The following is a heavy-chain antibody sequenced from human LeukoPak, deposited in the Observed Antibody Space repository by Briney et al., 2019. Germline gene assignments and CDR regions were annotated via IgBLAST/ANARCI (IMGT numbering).Heavy chain of an antibody. CDR1: GFTFSNAW. D-gene: IGHD3-22*01. Sequence: GGSLRLSCAAPGFTFSNAWMSWVRQAPGKGLEWVGRIKSKTDGGTTDYAAPVKGRFTISRDDSKNTLYLQMNSLKTEDTAVYYCTTDSYYYDSSGLGLVDYWGQGTLVTVSS. V-gene: IGHV3-15*01. CDR2: IKSKTDGGTT. J-gene: IGHJ4*02. CDR3: TTDSYYYDSSGLGLVDY.